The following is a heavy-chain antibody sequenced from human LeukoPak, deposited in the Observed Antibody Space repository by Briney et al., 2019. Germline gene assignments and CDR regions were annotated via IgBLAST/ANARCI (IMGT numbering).Heavy chain of an antibody. J-gene: IGHJ6*02. CDR2: VSYDGSNK. CDR1: GFTFSSYG. V-gene: IGHV3-30*18. CDR3: AKDLRKLVREVPDYYGMDV. Sequence: GRSLRLSCAASGFTFSSYGIHWVRQAPGKGLEWVAAVSYDGSNKFYADSVKGRFTISRDSSRNTLYLEMNSLSAEDTAVYYCAKDLRKLVREVPDYYGMDVWGQGTTVTVYS. D-gene: IGHD3-10*01.